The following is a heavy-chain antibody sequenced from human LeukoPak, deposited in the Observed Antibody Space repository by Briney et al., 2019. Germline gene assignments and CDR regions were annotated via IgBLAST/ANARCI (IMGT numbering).Heavy chain of an antibody. CDR2: ISDGGGSP. J-gene: IGHJ4*02. D-gene: IGHD2-2*01. CDR3: AKGPCSTSCRSFDY. CDR1: GFTFNNYA. V-gene: IGHV3-23*01. Sequence: GGSLRLSCAASGFTFNNYAMSWVRQAPGKGLEWVSGISDGGGSPYYADSVRGRFTISRDNSRNTLYLQMASLRADDAAVYYCAKGPCSTSCRSFDYWGQGTLVTVSS.